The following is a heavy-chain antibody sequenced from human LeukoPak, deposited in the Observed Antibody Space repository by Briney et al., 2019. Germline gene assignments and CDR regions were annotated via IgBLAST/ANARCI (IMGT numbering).Heavy chain of an antibody. CDR2: ISRNGGAV. V-gene: IGHV3-11*01. Sequence: PGGSLRLSCAASGFTFNQHSMSWIRQAPGKGLEWLSYISRNGGAVHYADSVEGRFTISRDSAKNSLNLQMNGLTTDDTAVYFCARASSLIGGFDSWGRGTLVTVSS. CDR3: ARASSLIGGFDS. J-gene: IGHJ4*02. CDR1: GFTFNQHS. D-gene: IGHD2-8*01.